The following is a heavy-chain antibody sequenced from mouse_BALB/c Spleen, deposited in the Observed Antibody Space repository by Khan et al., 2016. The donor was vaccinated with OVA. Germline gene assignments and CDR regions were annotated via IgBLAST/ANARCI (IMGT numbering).Heavy chain of an antibody. CDR1: GYTFTSYW. D-gene: IGHD3-3*01. J-gene: IGHJ2*01. V-gene: IGHV1-7*01. CDR3: TRWGPGKDY. Sequence: VQLVESGAELAKPGASVKMSCKASGYTFTSYWMHWVKQRPGQGLEWIGYINPSTGYTEYNQKFKDKATLTADKSSSTAYMQLSSLTSEDSAVYNCTRWGPGKDYWGQGTTLTVAS. CDR2: INPSTGYT.